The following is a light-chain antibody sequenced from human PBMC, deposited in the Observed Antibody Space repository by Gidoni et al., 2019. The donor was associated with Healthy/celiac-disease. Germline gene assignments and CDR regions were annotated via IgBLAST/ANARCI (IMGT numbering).Light chain of an antibody. Sequence: VDSVTITCRASQSISSYLHWYQQKPGKAAKLLIYAATSMHSGVPSRFSGSGAGTNFTLTISSLQPEDYATYYCQQSYSTPVWFGQGTKVEIK. CDR2: AAT. V-gene: IGKV1-39*01. J-gene: IGKJ1*01. CDR1: QSISSY. CDR3: QQSYSTPVW.